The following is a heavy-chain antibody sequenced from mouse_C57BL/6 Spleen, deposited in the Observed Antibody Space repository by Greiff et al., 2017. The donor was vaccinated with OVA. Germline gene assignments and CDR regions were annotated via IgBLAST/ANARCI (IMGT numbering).Heavy chain of an antibody. Sequence: EVKVVESGGGLVKPGGSLKLSCAASGFTFSSYAMSWVRQTPEKRLEWVATISDGGSYTYYPDNVKGRFTISRDNAKNNLYLQMSHLKSEDTAMYYCARRGQLLYYFDYWGQGTTLTVSS. V-gene: IGHV5-4*03. D-gene: IGHD4-1*02. CDR1: GFTFSSYA. CDR2: ISDGGSYT. CDR3: ARRGQLLYYFDY. J-gene: IGHJ2*01.